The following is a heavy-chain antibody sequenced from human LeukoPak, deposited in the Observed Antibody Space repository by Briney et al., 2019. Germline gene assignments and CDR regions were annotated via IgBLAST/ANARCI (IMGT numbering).Heavy chain of an antibody. Sequence: SETLSLTCTVSGGSISSSSYYWGWIRQPPGKGLEWIGSIYYSGSTYYNPSLKSRVTISVDTSKNQFSLKLSSVTAADTAVYYCARQVAAAGTEPYWYFDLWGRGTLVTVSS. CDR1: GGSISSSSYY. CDR2: IYYSGST. D-gene: IGHD6-13*01. V-gene: IGHV4-39*01. CDR3: ARQVAAAGTEPYWYFDL. J-gene: IGHJ2*01.